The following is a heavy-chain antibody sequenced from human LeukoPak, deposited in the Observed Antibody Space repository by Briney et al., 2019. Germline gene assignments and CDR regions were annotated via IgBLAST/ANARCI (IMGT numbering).Heavy chain of an antibody. CDR1: GGTFSSYA. V-gene: IGHV1-69*05. D-gene: IGHD6-13*01. CDR3: ARDPAAAGPAFDY. Sequence: GASVKVSCKASGGTFSSYAISWVRQAPGQGLEWMGRIIPIFGTANYAQKFQGRVTITTDESTSTAYMELSSLRSEDTAVYYCARDPAAAGPAFDYWGQGTLVSVSS. CDR2: IIPIFGTA. J-gene: IGHJ4*02.